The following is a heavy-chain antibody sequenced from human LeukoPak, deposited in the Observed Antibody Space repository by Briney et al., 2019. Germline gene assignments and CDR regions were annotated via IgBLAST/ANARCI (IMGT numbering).Heavy chain of an antibody. Sequence: ASVKVSCKASGYTFTSYYMHWVRQAPGQGLEWMGIINPSGGSTSYAQKFQGRVTMTRDTSTSTVYMELSSLRSEDTDVYYCARDGPIGGLYEHGPPWPAYYFDYWGQGTLVTVSS. J-gene: IGHJ4*02. V-gene: IGHV1-46*01. CDR2: INPSGGST. CDR3: ARDGPIGGLYEHGPPWPAYYFDY. D-gene: IGHD2-2*02. CDR1: GYTFTSYY.